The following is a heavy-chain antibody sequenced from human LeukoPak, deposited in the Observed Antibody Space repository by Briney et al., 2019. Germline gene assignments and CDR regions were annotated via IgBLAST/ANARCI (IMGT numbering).Heavy chain of an antibody. CDR2: ISYDGSNK. Sequence: GRSLRLSCAASGFTFSSYGMHWVRQAPGKGLEWVAVISYDGSNKYYADSVKGRFTISRDNSKNTLYLQMNSLRAEDTAVYYRAKDSCSSTSCYSRDWGQGTLVTVSS. CDR1: GFTFSSYG. V-gene: IGHV3-30*18. D-gene: IGHD2-2*02. J-gene: IGHJ4*02. CDR3: AKDSCSSTSCYSRD.